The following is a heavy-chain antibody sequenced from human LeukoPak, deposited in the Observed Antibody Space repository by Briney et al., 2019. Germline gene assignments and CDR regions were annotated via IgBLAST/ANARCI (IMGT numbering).Heavy chain of an antibody. CDR2: IYYSGST. Sequence: TLSLTCTVSGGSISSGGYYWSWIRQHPGKGLEWIGYIYYSGSTYYNPSLKSRVTISVDTSKNQFSLKLSSVTAADTAVYYCARVCVEIVAVPAAIIFDYWGQGTLVTVSS. V-gene: IGHV4-31*03. CDR1: GGSISSGGYY. D-gene: IGHD2-2*01. CDR3: ARVCVEIVAVPAAIIFDY. J-gene: IGHJ4*02.